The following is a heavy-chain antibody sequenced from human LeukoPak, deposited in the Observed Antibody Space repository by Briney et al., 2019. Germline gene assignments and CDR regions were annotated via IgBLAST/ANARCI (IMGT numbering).Heavy chain of an antibody. V-gene: IGHV4-39*01. CDR2: IYYSGST. CDR3: ARHLSVAGTMSDY. Sequence: PSETLSLTCTVSGGSISSSSYSWGWIRQPPGKGLEWIGSIYYSGSTYYNPSLQSRVTISVDTSKNQFSLKLSSVTAADTAVYYCARHLSVAGTMSDYWGQGTLVTVSS. D-gene: IGHD6-19*01. CDR1: GGSISSSSYS. J-gene: IGHJ4*02.